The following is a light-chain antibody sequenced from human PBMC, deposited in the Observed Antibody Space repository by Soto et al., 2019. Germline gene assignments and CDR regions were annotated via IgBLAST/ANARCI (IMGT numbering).Light chain of an antibody. Sequence: IVLTQSPGTLSLSPGERATLSCRASQSVSSNYLAWYQQKPGQAPRLLIHGASSRATGIPDRFSGSGSATDFTLTISRLEPEDFAVYYCQQYGTSPPLTFGGGTKVDIK. V-gene: IGKV3-20*01. CDR1: QSVSSNY. CDR2: GAS. CDR3: QQYGTSPPLT. J-gene: IGKJ4*01.